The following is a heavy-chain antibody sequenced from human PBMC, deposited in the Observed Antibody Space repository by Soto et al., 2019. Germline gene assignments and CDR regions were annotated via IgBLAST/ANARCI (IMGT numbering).Heavy chain of an antibody. V-gene: IGHV1-2*02. D-gene: IGHD2-2*02. Sequence: ASVKVSCKASGYTFTGYYMHWVRQAPGQGLEWMGWINPNSGGTNYAQKFQGRVTMTRDTSISTAYMELSRLRSDDTAVYYCARGGCSSTSCHKRLNWFDPWGQRTLVTVSS. CDR1: GYTFTGYY. J-gene: IGHJ5*02. CDR3: ARGGCSSTSCHKRLNWFDP. CDR2: INPNSGGT.